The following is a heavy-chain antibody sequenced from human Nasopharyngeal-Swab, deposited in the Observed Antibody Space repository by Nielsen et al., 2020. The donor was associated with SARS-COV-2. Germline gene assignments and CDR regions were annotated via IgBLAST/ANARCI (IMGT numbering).Heavy chain of an antibody. Sequence: WIRQPPGKGLEWVAVIWYDGSNKYYADSVKGRFTISRDNSKNTLYLQMNSLRAEDTAVYYCAKSVWFDPRGQGTLVTVSS. CDR3: AKSVWFDP. J-gene: IGHJ5*02. CDR2: IWYDGSNK. V-gene: IGHV3-33*06.